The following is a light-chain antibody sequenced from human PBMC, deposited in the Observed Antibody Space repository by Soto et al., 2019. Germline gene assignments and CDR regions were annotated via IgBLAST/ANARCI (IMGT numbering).Light chain of an antibody. J-gene: IGLJ2*01. CDR1: SSDIGAGYD. CDR3: QSYDSSLSGVV. Sequence: QSVLTQPPSVSGAPGQRVTISCTGSSSDIGAGYDVHWYQHLPGTAPKVLIYGDNNRPSGVPDRFSVSKSGTSASLAITGLQADDEADYYCQSYDSSLSGVVFGGGTKLTVL. CDR2: GDN. V-gene: IGLV1-40*01.